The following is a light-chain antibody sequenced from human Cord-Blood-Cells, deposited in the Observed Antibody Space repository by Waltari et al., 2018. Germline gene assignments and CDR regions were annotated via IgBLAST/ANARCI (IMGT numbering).Light chain of an antibody. CDR2: AAS. V-gene: IGKV1-39*01. CDR1: QSISIY. J-gene: IGKJ2*01. CDR3: QQSYSTPYT. Sequence: DIQMTQPPSSLPASVADRVTITCRASQSISIYLNWYQQKPGKAPKLLIYAASSLQSGVPSRFSGSGSGTDFTLTISSLQPEDFATYYCQQSYSTPYTFGQGTKLEIK.